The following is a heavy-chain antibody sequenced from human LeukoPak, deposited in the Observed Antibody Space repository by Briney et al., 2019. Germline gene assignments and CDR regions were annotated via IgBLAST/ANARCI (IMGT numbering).Heavy chain of an antibody. J-gene: IGHJ3*02. V-gene: IGHV3-30*18. CDR3: AKDQSLLWFGELGAFDI. Sequence: GGSLRLSCAASGFTFSSYGMHWVRQAPGKGLEWVAVISYDGSNKYYADSVKGRFTISRDNSKNTLYLQMNSLRAEDTAVYYCAKDQSLLWFGELGAFDIWGQGTVVTVSS. CDR1: GFTFSSYG. D-gene: IGHD3-10*01. CDR2: ISYDGSNK.